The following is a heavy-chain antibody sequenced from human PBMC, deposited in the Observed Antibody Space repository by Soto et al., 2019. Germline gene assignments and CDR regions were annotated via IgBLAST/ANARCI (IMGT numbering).Heavy chain of an antibody. CDR3: ARDRSTHDY. Sequence: QGQLVQCGVEVKRPGASVKVSCKASGYTFTDYGISWVRQAPGQGLEWMGWISAYNGNTNYAQNLQDRVTMTTDTSTSTAYMELRSLRSDDTAVYYCARDRSTHDYWGQGTLIAVSS. CDR1: GYTFTDYG. J-gene: IGHJ4*02. CDR2: ISAYNGNT. D-gene: IGHD1-1*01. V-gene: IGHV1-18*01.